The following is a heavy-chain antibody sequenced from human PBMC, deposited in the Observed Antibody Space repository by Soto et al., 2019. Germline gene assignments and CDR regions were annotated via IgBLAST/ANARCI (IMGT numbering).Heavy chain of an antibody. Sequence: SETLSLTCTVSGGSISSYYWSWIRQPPGKGLEWIGYIYYSGSTNYNPSLKSRVTISVDTSKNQFSLKLSSVTAADTAVYYCAAEGGHGRFPLAQPLVRGWFDPWGQGTLVTVS. D-gene: IGHD6-13*01. CDR3: AAEGGHGRFPLAQPLVRGWFDP. J-gene: IGHJ5*02. CDR1: GGSISSYY. V-gene: IGHV4-59*01. CDR2: IYYSGST.